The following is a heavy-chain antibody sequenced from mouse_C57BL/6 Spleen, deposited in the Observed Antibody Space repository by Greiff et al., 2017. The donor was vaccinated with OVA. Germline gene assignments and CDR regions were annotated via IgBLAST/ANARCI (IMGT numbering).Heavy chain of an antibody. D-gene: IGHD2-1*01. J-gene: IGHJ4*01. CDR3: AQIYYGNYDAMDY. V-gene: IGHV2-5*01. CDR1: GFSLTSYG. CDR2: IWRGGST. Sequence: VQLVESGPGLVQPSQSLSITCTVSGFSLTSYGVHWVRQSPGKGLEWLGVIWRGGSTDYNAAFMSGLSITKDNSKSQVFFKMNSLQADDTAIYYCAQIYYGNYDAMDYWGQGTSVTVSS.